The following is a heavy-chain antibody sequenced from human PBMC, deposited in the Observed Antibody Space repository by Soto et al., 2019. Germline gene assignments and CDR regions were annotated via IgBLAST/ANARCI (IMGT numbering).Heavy chain of an antibody. J-gene: IGHJ6*02. CDR1: GFTFSSYA. V-gene: IGHV3-23*01. Sequence: GGSLRLSCAASGFTFSSYAMSWVRQAPGKGLEWVSAISGSGGSTYYADSVKGRFTISRDNSKNTLYLQMNSLRAEDTAVYYCAKDPPGRWLQWDYGMDVWGQGTTVTVSS. D-gene: IGHD5-12*01. CDR2: ISGSGGST. CDR3: AKDPPGRWLQWDYGMDV.